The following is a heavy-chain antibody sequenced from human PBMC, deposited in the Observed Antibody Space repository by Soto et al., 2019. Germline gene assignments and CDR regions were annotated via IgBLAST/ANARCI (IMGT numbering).Heavy chain of an antibody. CDR2: ISYDGSNK. V-gene: IGHV3-30*18. J-gene: IGHJ6*02. CDR1: GFTFSSYG. CDR3: AKEVLDGTTDYCCYGMDV. D-gene: IGHD1-7*01. Sequence: QVQLVESGGGVVQPGRSLRLSCAASGFTFSSYGMHWVRQAPGKGLEWVAVISYDGSNKYYADSVKGRFTISRDNSKNTLYLQMNSLRAEDTAVYYCAKEVLDGTTDYCCYGMDVWGQGTTVTVSS.